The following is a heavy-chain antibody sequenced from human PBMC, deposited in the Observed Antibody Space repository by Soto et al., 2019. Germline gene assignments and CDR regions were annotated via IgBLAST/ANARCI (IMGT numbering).Heavy chain of an antibody. CDR2: ISAYNGNT. D-gene: IGHD3-3*01. CDR1: GYTFTSYG. J-gene: IGHJ3*02. V-gene: IGHV1-18*01. Sequence: GASVKVSCKASGYTFTSYGISWVRQAPGQGLEWMGWISAYNGNTNYAQKLQGRVTMTTDTSTSTAYMELRSLRSDDTAVYYCARSPQRITIFGVVSEAFDIWGQRTMVPFSS. CDR3: ARSPQRITIFGVVSEAFDI.